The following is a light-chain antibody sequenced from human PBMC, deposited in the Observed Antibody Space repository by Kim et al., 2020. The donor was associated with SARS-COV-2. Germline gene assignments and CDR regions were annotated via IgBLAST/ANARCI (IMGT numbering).Light chain of an antibody. CDR2: LGS. J-gene: IGKJ3*01. V-gene: IGKV2-28*01. CDR1: QSLLHSNGYNY. Sequence: DIVMTQSPLSLPVTPGEPASISCRSSQSLLHSNGYNYLDWYLQKPGQSPQLLIYLGSNRASGVPDRFSGSGSGTDFTLKIRGVETVKVGELKSMKNLKTLCTFGPGTKVDIK. CDR3: MKNLKTLCT.